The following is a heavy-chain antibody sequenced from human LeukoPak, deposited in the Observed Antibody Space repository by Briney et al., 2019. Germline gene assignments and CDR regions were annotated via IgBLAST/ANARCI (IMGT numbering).Heavy chain of an antibody. V-gene: IGHV4-59*01. CDR2: IYNSGST. D-gene: IGHD6-13*01. CDR1: GDSISRYY. Sequence: SETLSLTCIVSGDSISRYYWTGIRQPPGKGLEWIGYIYNSGSTNYNPSLKSRVTISVDTSKNQFSLKLSSVTAADTAVYYCARAPIAASDFSHLGMDVWGRGTTVTVSS. J-gene: IGHJ6*02. CDR3: ARAPIAASDFSHLGMDV.